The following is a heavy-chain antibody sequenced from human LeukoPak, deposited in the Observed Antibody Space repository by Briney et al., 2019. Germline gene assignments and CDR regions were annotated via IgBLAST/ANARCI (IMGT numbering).Heavy chain of an antibody. J-gene: IGHJ6*03. D-gene: IGHD2-15*01. CDR2: INLNSGGT. Sequence: ASVKVSCKASGYTFTDYYMHWVRQAPGQGLEWMGWINLNSGGTNYAQRFQGRVTMTRDTSISTAYMELSRLRSDDTAVYYCARSRRGAYPTGYYMDVWGKGTTLTVSS. CDR1: GYTFTDYY. V-gene: IGHV1-2*02. CDR3: ARSRRGAYPTGYYMDV.